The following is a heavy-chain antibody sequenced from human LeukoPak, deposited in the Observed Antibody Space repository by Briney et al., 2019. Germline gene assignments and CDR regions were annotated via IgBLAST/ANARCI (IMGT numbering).Heavy chain of an antibody. V-gene: IGHV3-13*01. J-gene: IGHJ4*02. D-gene: IGHD1-1*01. CDR3: ARVAKERVGGVYYFDY. CDR2: IGTAGDT. CDR1: GLTFSGYD. Sequence: GGSLRLSGAASGLTFSGYDMHWVRQATGKGLEWVSAIGTAGDTYYTGSVKGRFTISRENAKNSLYLQMNSLRAGDTAVYYCARVAKERVGGVYYFDYWGQGTLVTVSS.